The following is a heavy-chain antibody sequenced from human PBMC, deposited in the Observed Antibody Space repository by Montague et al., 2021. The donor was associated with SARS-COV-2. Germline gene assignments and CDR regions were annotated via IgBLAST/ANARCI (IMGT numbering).Heavy chain of an antibody. D-gene: IGHD3-9*01. CDR3: ARTYYDILTGYYNRGTFDI. J-gene: IGHJ3*02. Sequence: SETLSLTCTVSGGSISSYYWSWIRQPPGKGLEWIGYIYYSGSTNYNPSPKSRVTISVDTSKNQFSLKLSSVTAADMAVYYCARTYYDILTGYYNRGTFDIWGQGTMVTVSS. CDR1: GGSISSYY. CDR2: IYYSGST. V-gene: IGHV4-59*08.